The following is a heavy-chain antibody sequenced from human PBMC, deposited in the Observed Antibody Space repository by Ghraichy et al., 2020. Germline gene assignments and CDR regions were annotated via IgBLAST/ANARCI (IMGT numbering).Heavy chain of an antibody. D-gene: IGHD3-22*01. CDR3: AKERESSGYYAFRGDYYGMDV. J-gene: IGHJ6*02. CDR1: GFTFRSYG. V-gene: IGHV3-30*18. CDR2: ISYDGNNK. Sequence: GGSLRLSCAASGFTFRSYGMHWVRQAPGKGLEWVAVISYDGNNKVYGDSVKGRFTISRDNSKNTLYLQMNSLRGDDTAVYYCAKERESSGYYAFRGDYYGMDVWGQGATVTVSS.